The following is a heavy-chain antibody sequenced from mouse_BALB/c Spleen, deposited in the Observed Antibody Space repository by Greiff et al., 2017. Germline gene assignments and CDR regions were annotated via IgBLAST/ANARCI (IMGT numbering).Heavy chain of an antibody. CDR1: GYTFTDYE. J-gene: IGHJ1*01. D-gene: IGHD2-4*01. V-gene: IGHV1-15*01. Sequence: VKLQESGAELVRPGASVTLSCKASGYTFTDYEMHWVKQTPVHGLEWIGAIDPETGGTAYNQKFKGKATLTADKSSSTAYMELRSLTSEDSAVYYCRGITTRSRYWYFDVWGAGTTVTVSS. CDR2: IDPETGGT. CDR3: RGITTRSRYWYFDV.